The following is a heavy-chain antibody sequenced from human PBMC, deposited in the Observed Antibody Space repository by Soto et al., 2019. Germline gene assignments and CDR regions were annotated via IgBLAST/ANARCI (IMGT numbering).Heavy chain of an antibody. J-gene: IGHJ4*02. Sequence: QVQLRQWGAGLLKPSETLSLTCAVYGGSFSGYYWSWIRQPPGKGLEWIGEINHSGSTNYNPSLKSRVTISVDTSKNQFSLKLSSVTAADTAVYYCARALPEGSFDYWGQGTLVTVSS. V-gene: IGHV4-34*01. CDR1: GGSFSGYY. CDR3: ARALPEGSFDY. CDR2: INHSGST.